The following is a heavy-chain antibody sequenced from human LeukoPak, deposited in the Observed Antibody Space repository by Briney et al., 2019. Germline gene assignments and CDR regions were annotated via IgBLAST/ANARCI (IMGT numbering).Heavy chain of an antibody. D-gene: IGHD6-19*01. Sequence: SETLSLTCTVSGYSISNGYYWDWIRQPPVRGLEWIGNIYRSGSTSYNPSLKSRVAISVDTSKNQFSLKVNSVTAADTAVYYCARRQRSGWFYYWRQGTLVTVSS. J-gene: IGHJ4*02. CDR1: GYSISNGYY. V-gene: IGHV4-38-2*02. CDR2: IYRSGST. CDR3: ARRQRSGWFYY.